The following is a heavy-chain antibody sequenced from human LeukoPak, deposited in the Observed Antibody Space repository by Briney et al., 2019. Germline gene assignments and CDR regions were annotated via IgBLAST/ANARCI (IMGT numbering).Heavy chain of an antibody. V-gene: IGHV3-9*01. CDR1: GITFNNYV. D-gene: IGHD6-19*01. J-gene: IGHJ4*02. CDR3: AKGLAVAQYYFDY. Sequence: GGSLRLSCAASGITFNNYVMHWVRQAPGKGLEWVSSITWNSGNIGYADSVKGRFTISRDNAKNSLYLQMNSLRAEDTALYYCAKGLAVAQYYFDYWGQGTLVTVSS. CDR2: ITWNSGNI.